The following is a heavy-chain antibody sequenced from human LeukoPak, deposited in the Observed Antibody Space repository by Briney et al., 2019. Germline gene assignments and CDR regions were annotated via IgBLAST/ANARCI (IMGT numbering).Heavy chain of an antibody. CDR2: IYPWDSDT. Sequence: GGSLKISGMGSGYSFTSYWIGWARPLPGKGLEWKGNIYPWDSDTRYSPYFQGQVTISADKSISTAYLQWSSLKASDTAMYYCARRIHYYDSSGYYYYFDYWGQGTLVTVSS. CDR1: GYSFTSYW. J-gene: IGHJ4*02. CDR3: ARRIHYYDSSGYYYYFDY. D-gene: IGHD3-22*01. V-gene: IGHV5-51*01.